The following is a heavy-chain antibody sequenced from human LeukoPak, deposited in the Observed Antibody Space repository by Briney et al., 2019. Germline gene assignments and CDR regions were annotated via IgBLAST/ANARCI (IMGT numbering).Heavy chain of an antibody. Sequence: GGSLRLSCGASGFIFPNSAMHWVRQAPGKGLEWVAVIWSDGSKTYYVDSVRGRFTISRDNSKNTLYLQMDNLRVEDTAVYHCARGVAAAGNPNYFDPWGQGTLVTVSS. D-gene: IGHD6-13*01. V-gene: IGHV3-33*01. CDR2: IWSDGSKT. J-gene: IGHJ5*02. CDR1: GFIFPNSA. CDR3: ARGVAAAGNPNYFDP.